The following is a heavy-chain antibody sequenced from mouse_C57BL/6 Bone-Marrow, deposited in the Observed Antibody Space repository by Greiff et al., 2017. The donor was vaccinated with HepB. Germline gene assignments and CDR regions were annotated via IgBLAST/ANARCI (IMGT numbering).Heavy chain of an antibody. J-gene: IGHJ3*01. V-gene: IGHV1-26*01. D-gene: IGHD2-4*01. CDR1: GYTFTDYY. Sequence: EVQLQQSGPELVKPGASVKISCKASGYTFTDYYMNWVKQSHGKSLEWIGDINPNNGGTSYNQKFKGKATLTVDKSSSTAYMELRSLTSEDSAVYYCVYDYPWFAYWGQGTLVTVSA. CDR2: INPNNGGT. CDR3: VYDYPWFAY.